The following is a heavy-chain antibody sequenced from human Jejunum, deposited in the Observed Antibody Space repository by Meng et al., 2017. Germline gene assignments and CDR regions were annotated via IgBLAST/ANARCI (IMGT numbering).Heavy chain of an antibody. D-gene: IGHD2-21*01. CDR1: GGSITSTKW. Sequence: QVQLQAWGPGLVTPSGTLSLTFAVSGGSITSTKWWSWVRQSPGKGLEWIGEVFHSGTPNYNPSLMSRLTMSVDKSKNQFSLNLTSVTAADTAVYYCASRPVGIRTYYFDCWGQGTLVTVSS. V-gene: IGHV4-4*02. CDR3: ASRPVGIRTYYFDC. J-gene: IGHJ4*02. CDR2: VFHSGTP.